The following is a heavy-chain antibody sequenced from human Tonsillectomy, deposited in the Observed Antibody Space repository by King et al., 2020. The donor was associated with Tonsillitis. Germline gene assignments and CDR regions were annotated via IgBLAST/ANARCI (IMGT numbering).Heavy chain of an antibody. J-gene: IGHJ4*02. CDR3: TTAYNSSWRRDY. D-gene: IGHD6-13*01. Sequence: VQLVESGGGLVQPGGSLKLSCAASGFTFSGSAMHWVRQASGQGLEWVGRIRSKANTYATAYGASVEGRFTISRDDSKSTTYLQMNSLKTDDTAVYYCTTAYNSSWRRDYWGQGTLVTVSS. CDR1: GFTFSGSA. V-gene: IGHV3-73*01. CDR2: IRSKANTYAT.